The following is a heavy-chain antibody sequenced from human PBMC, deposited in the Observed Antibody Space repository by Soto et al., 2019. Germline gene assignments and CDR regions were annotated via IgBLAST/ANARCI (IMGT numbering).Heavy chain of an antibody. J-gene: IGHJ5*02. V-gene: IGHV5-10-1*01. D-gene: IGHD1-1*01. CDR2: IDHRDSYN. Sequence: GESLKISCGAPGYSFTTYWISWVCQVPGKGLEGMGAIDHRDSYNKYSPSFQGHVTIAVDKSRSTAYLQRKSLKASDTAIYYWASEKYDLELFNCLDAWGPGTMLTVYS. CDR1: GYSFTTYW. CDR3: ASEKYDLELFNCLDA.